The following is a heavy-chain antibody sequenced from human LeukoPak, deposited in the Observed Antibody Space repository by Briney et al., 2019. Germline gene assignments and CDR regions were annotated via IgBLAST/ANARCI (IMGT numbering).Heavy chain of an antibody. V-gene: IGHV4-4*02. Sequence: SETLSLTCGVSGGSITSTNYWTWVRQPPGKGLEWIGEVNLQGSTNYNPSLMGRVAISVDMSENHISLQVTSGNAADRAVYYCAREGGPYRPLDYSGQGTLVTVSS. CDR2: VNLQGST. J-gene: IGHJ4*02. CDR1: GGSITSTNY. CDR3: AREGGPYRPLDY.